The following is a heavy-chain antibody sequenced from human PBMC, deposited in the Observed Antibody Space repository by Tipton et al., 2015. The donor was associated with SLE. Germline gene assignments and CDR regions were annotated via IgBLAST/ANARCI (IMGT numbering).Heavy chain of an antibody. CDR1: GFTFSSYS. Sequence: GSLRLSCAASGFTFSSYSMNWVRQAPGKGLEWVSSISSSSSYIYYADSVKGRFTISRDNAKNSLYLQMNSLRAEDTAVYYCARGLAIRDFWSGYLYYFDYWGQGTLVTVSS. CDR2: ISSSSSYI. V-gene: IGHV3-21*01. D-gene: IGHD3-3*01. J-gene: IGHJ4*02. CDR3: ARGLAIRDFWSGYLYYFDY.